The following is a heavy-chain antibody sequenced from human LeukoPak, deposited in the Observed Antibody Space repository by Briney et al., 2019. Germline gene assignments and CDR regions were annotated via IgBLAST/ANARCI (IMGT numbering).Heavy chain of an antibody. CDR3: ARSGAIAVADDFDY. J-gene: IGHJ4*02. CDR1: GFTFSSYQ. V-gene: IGHV3-48*03. CDR2: ISSSASTI. Sequence: GGSLRLSCAASGFTFSSYQMNWVRQAPGKGLEWISYISSSASTIYYGDSVKGRFTISRDNAKNSLYLQMKSLRAEDTAVYYCARSGAIAVADDFDYWGQGTLVTVSS. D-gene: IGHD6-19*01.